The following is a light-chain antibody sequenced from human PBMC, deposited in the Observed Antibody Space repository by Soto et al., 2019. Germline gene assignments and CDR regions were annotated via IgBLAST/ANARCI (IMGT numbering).Light chain of an antibody. V-gene: IGLV1-44*01. CDR1: SSNIGSNT. Sequence: QSVLTQPPSASGTPGQRVTISCSGSSSNIGSNTVNWYQHLPGTAPKLLIYSHNQRPSGVPDRFSGSKSGTSGTLDITGLQTGDEADYYCATWDGSLPGEVFGGGTKLTVL. CDR2: SHN. CDR3: ATWDGSLPGEV. J-gene: IGLJ2*01.